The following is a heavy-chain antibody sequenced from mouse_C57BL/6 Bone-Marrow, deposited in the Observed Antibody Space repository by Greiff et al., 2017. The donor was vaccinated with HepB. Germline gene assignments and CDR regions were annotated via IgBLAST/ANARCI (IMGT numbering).Heavy chain of an antibody. J-gene: IGHJ2*01. V-gene: IGHV2-2*01. CDR1: GFSLTSYG. Sequence: QVQLKESGPGLVQPSQSLSITCTVSGFSLTSYGVHWVRQSPGKGLEWLGVIWSGGSTDYNAAFISRLSISKDNSKSQVFFKMNSLQADDTAIYYCARKGDYGSSQDYWGQGTTLTVSS. CDR2: IWSGGST. D-gene: IGHD1-1*01. CDR3: ARKGDYGSSQDY.